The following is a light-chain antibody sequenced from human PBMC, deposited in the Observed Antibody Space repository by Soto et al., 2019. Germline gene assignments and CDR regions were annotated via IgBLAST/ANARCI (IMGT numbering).Light chain of an antibody. CDR3: QQRSNWPPYT. Sequence: EIVLTQSPATLSLSPGERATLSCRASQSVSSYLAWYQQKPGQAPRLLIYDASNRATGIPARFSGSGSGTDFTLTISSLEPEDFAVYYCQQRSNWPPYTLGQGNKLELK. J-gene: IGKJ2*01. CDR1: QSVSSY. CDR2: DAS. V-gene: IGKV3-11*01.